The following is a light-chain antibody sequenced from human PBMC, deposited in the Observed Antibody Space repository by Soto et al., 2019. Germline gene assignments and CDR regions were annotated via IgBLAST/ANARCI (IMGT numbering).Light chain of an antibody. Sequence: EIVMTQSPAPLSLSPGERATLSCRASQSVNSNLAWYQQKAGQAPRLLIYRTSTRAPGIPARFSGSGSGTAFTLTISSLQSEDFALYYCQQYNNWPRTFGQGPKVDI. V-gene: IGKV3-15*01. CDR3: QQYNNWPRT. J-gene: IGKJ1*01. CDR2: RTS. CDR1: QSVNSN.